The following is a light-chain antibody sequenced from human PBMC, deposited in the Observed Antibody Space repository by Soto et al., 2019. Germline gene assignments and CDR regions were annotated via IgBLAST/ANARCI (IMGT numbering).Light chain of an antibody. CDR1: QGISNY. CDR2: AAS. J-gene: IGKJ1*01. CDR3: QQYGRP. V-gene: IGKV1-27*01. Sequence: IQMTQSTSTLSGSVGDRGASACRASQGISNYLAWYQQKPGKVPKLPIYAASTLQSGVPSRFSGSGSGTDFTLTISRLEPEDFAVYYCQQYGRPFGQGTKVDI.